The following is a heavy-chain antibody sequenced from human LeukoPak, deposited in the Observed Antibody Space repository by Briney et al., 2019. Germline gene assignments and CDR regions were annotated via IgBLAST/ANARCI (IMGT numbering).Heavy chain of an antibody. J-gene: IGHJ4*02. CDR3: ARVLDYDILTGYQSYYFDY. D-gene: IGHD3-9*01. CDR2: IYYSGST. V-gene: IGHV4-59*01. Sequence: SETLSLTCTVSGGSISSYYWSWIRQPPGKGLEWIGYIYYSGSTNYNPSLKSRVTISVDTSKNQFSLKLSSVTAADTAVYYCARVLDYDILTGYQSYYFDYWGQGTLVTVSS. CDR1: GGSISSYY.